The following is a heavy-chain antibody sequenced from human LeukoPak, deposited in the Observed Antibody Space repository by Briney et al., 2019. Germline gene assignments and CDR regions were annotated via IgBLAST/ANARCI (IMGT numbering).Heavy chain of an antibody. CDR3: AKGWSYADY. CDR2: ISGSGGST. CDR1: GFTFSNYG. Sequence: GGTLRLSCAASGFTFSNYGMNWVRQAPGKGLEWVSAISGSGGSTYYADSVKGRFTISRDNSKNTLYLQMNSLRAEDTAVYYCAKGWSYADYWGQGTLVTVSS. D-gene: IGHD2-8*01. J-gene: IGHJ4*02. V-gene: IGHV3-23*01.